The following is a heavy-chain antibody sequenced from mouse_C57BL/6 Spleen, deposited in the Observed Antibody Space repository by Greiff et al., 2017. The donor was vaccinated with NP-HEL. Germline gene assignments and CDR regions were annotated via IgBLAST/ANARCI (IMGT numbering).Heavy chain of an antibody. Sequence: EVQLQQSGPELVKPGASVKMSCKASGYTFTDYNMHWVKQSHGKSLEWIGYINPNNGGTSYNQKFKGKATLTVNKSSSTAYMELRSLTSEDSAVYYCAITTVVALYAMDYWGQGTSVTVSS. V-gene: IGHV1-22*01. CDR3: AITTVVALYAMDY. CDR2: INPNNGGT. J-gene: IGHJ4*01. CDR1: GYTFTDYN. D-gene: IGHD1-1*01.